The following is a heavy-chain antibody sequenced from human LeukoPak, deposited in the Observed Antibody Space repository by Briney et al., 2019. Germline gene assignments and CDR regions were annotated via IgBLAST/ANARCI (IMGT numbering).Heavy chain of an antibody. D-gene: IGHD3-10*01. CDR1: GGSFSGYY. CDR2: INHSGST. Sequence: SETLSLTCAVYGGSFSGYYWSWIRQPPGKGLEWIGEINHSGSTNYNPSLKSRVTISVDTSKNQFSLKLTSVTAADTAVYYCARGGYYGSGNDFRFDPWGQGTLVTVSS. V-gene: IGHV4-34*01. J-gene: IGHJ5*02. CDR3: ARGGYYGSGNDFRFDP.